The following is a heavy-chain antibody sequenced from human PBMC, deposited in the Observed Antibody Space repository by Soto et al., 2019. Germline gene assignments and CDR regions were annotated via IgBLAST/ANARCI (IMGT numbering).Heavy chain of an antibody. CDR3: ATSTMGELSFVCAFDI. J-gene: IGHJ3*02. D-gene: IGHD3-16*02. Sequence: QVQLVESGGGVVQPGRSLRLSCAASGFTFSNYAMHWVRQAPGKGLEWVAVISFDGSSKYYADSVKGRFTISRDDSKNTLYLQMSTLRAEDTAVFFCATSTMGELSFVCAFDIWGQGTMVTVSS. CDR2: ISFDGSSK. CDR1: GFTFSNYA. V-gene: IGHV3-30-3*01.